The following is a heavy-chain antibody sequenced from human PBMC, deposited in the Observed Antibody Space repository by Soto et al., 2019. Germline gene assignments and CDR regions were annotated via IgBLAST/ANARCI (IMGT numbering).Heavy chain of an antibody. J-gene: IGHJ6*02. CDR1: GGSISSSSYY. Sequence: PSETLSLTCTVSGGSISSSSYYWGWIRQPPGKGLEWIGSIYYSGSTYYNPSLKSRVTISVDTSKNQFSLKLSSVTAADTAVYYCARQRIAVAGHYYYYGMDVWGQGTTVTVSS. D-gene: IGHD6-19*01. CDR2: IYYSGST. V-gene: IGHV4-39*01. CDR3: ARQRIAVAGHYYYYGMDV.